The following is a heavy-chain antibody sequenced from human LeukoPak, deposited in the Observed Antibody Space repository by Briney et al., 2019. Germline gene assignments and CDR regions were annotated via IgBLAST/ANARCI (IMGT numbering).Heavy chain of an antibody. CDR1: GGSFSGYY. D-gene: IGHD3-22*01. J-gene: IGHJ3*02. CDR2: IYTSGST. V-gene: IGHV4-59*10. Sequence: SENLSLTCAVYGGSFSGYYWSWIRQPAGKGLEWIGRIYTSGSTNYNPSLKSRVTISVDTSKNQFSLKLSSVTAADTAVYYCARSHDSSGYYFDAFDIWGQGTMVTVSS. CDR3: ARSHDSSGYYFDAFDI.